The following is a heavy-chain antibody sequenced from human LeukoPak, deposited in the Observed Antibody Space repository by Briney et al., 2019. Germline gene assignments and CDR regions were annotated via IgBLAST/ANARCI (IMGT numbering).Heavy chain of an antibody. D-gene: IGHD2-15*01. CDR1: GYFFTSYY. V-gene: IGHV1-46*01. J-gene: IGHJ4*02. CDR3: ARERGYCGAGTCYHFDN. Sequence: EASVKVSCKPSGYFFTSYYMHWVRQAPGQGLEWMAVINPRGGGATYAQNFQGRGTLTSDTSTSTFYMEMSSMRSADTAVYYCARERGYCGAGTCYHFDNWGQGTLVTVSS. CDR2: INPRGGGA.